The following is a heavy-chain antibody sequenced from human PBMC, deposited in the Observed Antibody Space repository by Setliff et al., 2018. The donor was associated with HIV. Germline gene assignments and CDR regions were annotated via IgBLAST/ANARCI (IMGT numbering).Heavy chain of an antibody. Sequence: GASVKVSCKASGGTFSSYAISWVRQAPGQGLEWMGVIIPIFGTSNYPQKFQGRVTITADESTSTAYMELSSLRSEDTAVYYCAREGVSLWFEELPSSYYLDVWGKGTTVTVSS. V-gene: IGHV1-69*13. CDR1: GGTFSSYA. CDR2: IIPIFGTS. CDR3: AREGVSLWFEELPSSYYLDV. J-gene: IGHJ6*03. D-gene: IGHD3-10*01.